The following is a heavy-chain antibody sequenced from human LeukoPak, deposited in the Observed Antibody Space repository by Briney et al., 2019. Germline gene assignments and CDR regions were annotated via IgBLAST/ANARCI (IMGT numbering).Heavy chain of an antibody. D-gene: IGHD3-3*01. CDR3: ARVSIFGVVIPSYMDV. J-gene: IGHJ6*03. V-gene: IGHV1-2*02. CDR1: GYTFTGYY. CDR2: INPNSGGT. Sequence: ASVKVSCKASGYTFTGYYTHWLRQAPGQGVEGMGGINPNSGGTNYAQKFQGRVTMTRDTSISTAYMELSRLRSDDTAVYYCARVSIFGVVIPSYMDVWGKGTPVTVSS.